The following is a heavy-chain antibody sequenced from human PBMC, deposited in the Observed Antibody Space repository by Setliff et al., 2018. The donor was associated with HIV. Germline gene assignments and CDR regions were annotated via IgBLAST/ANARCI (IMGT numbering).Heavy chain of an antibody. CDR3: AKEVPYSNGFMYFDY. J-gene: IGHJ4*02. D-gene: IGHD3-22*01. CDR2: ISSDRGHT. V-gene: IGHV3-21*04. CDR1: GFPFSAYN. Sequence: GGSLRLSCAAAGFPFSAYNIHWVRQAPGKGLEWVASISSDRGHTNYADSVKGRFTISRDNAKDSLYLQMNSLRVEDTSIYYCAKEVPYSNGFMYFDYWGQGTLVTVSS.